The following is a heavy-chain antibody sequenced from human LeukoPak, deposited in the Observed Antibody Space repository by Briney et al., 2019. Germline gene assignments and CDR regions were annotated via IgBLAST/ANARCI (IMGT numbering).Heavy chain of an antibody. D-gene: IGHD3-3*01. CDR1: GFIFSGYW. CDR3: TKSDWFDP. CDR2: IKNDGSIT. J-gene: IGHJ5*02. Sequence: GGSLRLSCAASGFIFSGYWMHWVRQAPGKGLVGLSRIKNDGSITSYADSVKGRFTISRDNAKNTLYLQMNSLRVEDAAVYYCTKSDWFDPWGQGTLVTVSS. V-gene: IGHV3-74*01.